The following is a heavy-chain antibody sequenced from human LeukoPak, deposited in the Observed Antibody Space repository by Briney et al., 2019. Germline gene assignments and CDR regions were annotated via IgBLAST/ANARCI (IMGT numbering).Heavy chain of an antibody. D-gene: IGHD6-19*01. Sequence: GGSLRLSCAASGFTFSSYSMNWVRQAPGKGLEWVSSISSSSSYIYYADSVKGRFTISRDNAKNSLYLQMNSLRAEDTAVYYCAREPRAGYSSGWSGSLYWGQGTLVTVSS. CDR3: AREPRAGYSSGWSGSLY. V-gene: IGHV3-21*01. CDR1: GFTFSSYS. J-gene: IGHJ4*02. CDR2: ISSSSSYI.